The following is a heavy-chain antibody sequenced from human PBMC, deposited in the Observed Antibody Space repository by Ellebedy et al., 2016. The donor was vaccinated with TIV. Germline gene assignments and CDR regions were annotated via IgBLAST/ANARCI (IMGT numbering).Heavy chain of an antibody. CDR1: GFTFSSYA. D-gene: IGHD6-6*01. CDR2: ISGSGGST. CDR3: ATSLPYSSSPLGYFDL. Sequence: GESLKISXAASGFTFSSYAMSWVRQAPGKGLEWVSAISGSGGSTYYADSVKGRFTISRDNSKNTLYLQMNSLRAEDTAVYYCATSLPYSSSPLGYFDLWGRGTLVTVSS. V-gene: IGHV3-23*01. J-gene: IGHJ2*01.